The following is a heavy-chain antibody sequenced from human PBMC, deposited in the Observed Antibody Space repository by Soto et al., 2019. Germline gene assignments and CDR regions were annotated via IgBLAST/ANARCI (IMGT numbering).Heavy chain of an antibody. CDR3: ARLTVPLDIVVLPSASYDY. J-gene: IGHJ4*02. Sequence: ASVKVSCKASGYTFTGYYIHWVRQAPGQGLEWMGWINPNSGGTNYAQKFQGRVTMTRDTSITTAYMELTRLRSDDTAVYYCARLTVPLDIVVLPSASYDYWGQGTLVTVSS. CDR1: GYTFTGYY. V-gene: IGHV1-2*02. D-gene: IGHD2-2*01. CDR2: INPNSGGT.